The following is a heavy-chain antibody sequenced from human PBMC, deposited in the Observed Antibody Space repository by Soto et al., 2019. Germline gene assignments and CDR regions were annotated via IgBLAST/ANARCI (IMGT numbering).Heavy chain of an antibody. CDR1: GFTFSSYG. V-gene: IGHV3-33*01. Sequence: QVQLVESGGGVVQPGRSLRLSCAASGFTFSSYGMHWVRQAPGKGLEWVAVIWYDGSNKYYADSVKGRFTISRDNSKNTLYLQMNSLRAEDTAVYYCARDKGGRGSGAFDIWGQGTMVTVSS. J-gene: IGHJ3*02. D-gene: IGHD1-26*01. CDR3: ARDKGGRGSGAFDI. CDR2: IWYDGSNK.